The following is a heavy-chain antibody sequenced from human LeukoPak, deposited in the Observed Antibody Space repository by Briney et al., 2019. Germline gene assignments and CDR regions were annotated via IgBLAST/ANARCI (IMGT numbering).Heavy chain of an antibody. CDR1: GCTFSSYA. Sequence: SVKVSCKASGCTFSSYAISWVRQAPGQGLEWMDGVIPIFDTANYAQKFQGRVTITTDESTSTAYMELSSLRSEDTAVYYCARAGMIDWGYCYYYMDVWGKGTTVTVSS. V-gene: IGHV1-69*05. CDR2: VIPIFDTA. J-gene: IGHJ6*03. D-gene: IGHD2-21*01. CDR3: ARAGMIDWGYCYYYMDV.